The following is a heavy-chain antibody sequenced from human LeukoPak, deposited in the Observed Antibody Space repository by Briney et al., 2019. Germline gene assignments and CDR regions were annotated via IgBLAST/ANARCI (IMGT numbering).Heavy chain of an antibody. CDR2: IYPGDSDV. CDR3: ARIPSFDFWSGSLFYYFDY. Sequence: PGESLKISCKGSGYSFTSYWIGWVRQMPGKGLECMGIIYPGDSDVRYSPSFQGQVTISADKSISTAYLQWSSLKASDTAMYYCARIPSFDFWSGSLFYYFDYWGQGTLVTVSS. J-gene: IGHJ4*02. D-gene: IGHD3-3*01. CDR1: GYSFTSYW. V-gene: IGHV5-51*01.